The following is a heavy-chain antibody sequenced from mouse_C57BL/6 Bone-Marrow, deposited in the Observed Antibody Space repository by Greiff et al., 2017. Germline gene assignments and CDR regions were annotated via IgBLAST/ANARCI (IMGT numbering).Heavy chain of an antibody. D-gene: IGHD2-2*01. CDR1: GYTFTSYW. CDR3: ARSYGDDEAWFAY. Sequence: QVQLQQSGAELAKPGASVKLSCKASGYTFTSYWMPWVKQRPGQGLEWIGYINPSSGYTKYNQKFKDKATLTADKSSSTAYMQLSSLTYEDSAVYYCARSYGDDEAWFAYWGQGTLVTVSA. V-gene: IGHV1-7*01. J-gene: IGHJ3*01. CDR2: INPSSGYT.